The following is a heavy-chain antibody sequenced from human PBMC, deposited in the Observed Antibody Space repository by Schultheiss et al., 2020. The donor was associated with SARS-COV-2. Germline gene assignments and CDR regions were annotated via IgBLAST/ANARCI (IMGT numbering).Heavy chain of an antibody. Sequence: SETLSLTCAVYGGSFSGYYWSWIRQPPGKGLEWIGYIYYSGSTYYNPSLKSRVTISVDTSKNQFSLKLTSVTAADTAVYYCSRGAHYHGMAVWGQGTTVTVSS. D-gene: IGHD3-10*01. J-gene: IGHJ6*02. CDR2: IYYSGST. CDR3: SRGAHYHGMAV. V-gene: IGHV4-34*09. CDR1: GGSFSGYY.